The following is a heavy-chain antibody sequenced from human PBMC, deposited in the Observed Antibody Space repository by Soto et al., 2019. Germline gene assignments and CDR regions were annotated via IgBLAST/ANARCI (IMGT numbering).Heavy chain of an antibody. D-gene: IGHD3-10*01. CDR3: ARDGRRIAMVRGGDDAFDI. CDR2: IYYSGST. J-gene: IGHJ3*02. V-gene: IGHV4-31*03. CDR1: GGSISSGGYY. Sequence: QVQLQESGPGLVKPSQTLSLTCTVSGGSISSGGYYWSWIRQHPGKGLEWIGYIYYSGSTYYNPSLKSRVTLMIDTSKNRFSRKLNCVTAANTAVYYCARDGRRIAMVRGGDDAFDIWGQGTMVTVAS.